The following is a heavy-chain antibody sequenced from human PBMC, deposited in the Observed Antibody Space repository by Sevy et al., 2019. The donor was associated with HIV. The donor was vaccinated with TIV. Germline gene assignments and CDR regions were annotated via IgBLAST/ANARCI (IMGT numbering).Heavy chain of an antibody. CDR1: GYTFTDNY. D-gene: IGHD1-26*01. CDR3: AREAGSTYYGLIDF. CDR2: INPKSGGT. J-gene: IGHJ4*02. Sequence: ASVKVSCRASGYTFTDNYVHWVRQAPGQGLEWMGRINPKSGGTKYAQNFQGRFTMTRDTSISTAYMEATRLRFDDTALYYCAREAGSTYYGLIDFWGQGSLVTVSS. V-gene: IGHV1-2*06.